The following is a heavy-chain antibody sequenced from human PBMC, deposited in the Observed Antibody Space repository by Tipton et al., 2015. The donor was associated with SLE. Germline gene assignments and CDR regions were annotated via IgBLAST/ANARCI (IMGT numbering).Heavy chain of an antibody. CDR2: ISRSSSYI. J-gene: IGHJ4*02. Sequence: SLRLSCAASGFMFGSYSMNWVRQAPGKGLEWVSSISRSSSYIYYADSVKGRFTISRDNAKNSLFVQMNSLRAEDTAVYYCARDSQDWGFDYWGQGTLVTVS. V-gene: IGHV3-21*01. D-gene: IGHD7-27*01. CDR3: ARDSQDWGFDY. CDR1: GFMFGSYS.